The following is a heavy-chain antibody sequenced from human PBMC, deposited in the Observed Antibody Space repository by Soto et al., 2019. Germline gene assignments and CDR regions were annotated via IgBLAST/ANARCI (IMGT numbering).Heavy chain of an antibody. J-gene: IGHJ6*02. CDR1: GYTFTSYG. Sequence: ASVKVSCKASGYTFTSYGISWVRQAPVQGLEWMGWISAYNGNTNYAQKLHGRVTMTIDTSTSTAYMELRSLRSDDTAVYYCASDPLTLPHYYYYGMDVWCQVTTVTVSS. CDR3: ASDPLTLPHYYYYGMDV. V-gene: IGHV1-18*04. CDR2: ISAYNGNT.